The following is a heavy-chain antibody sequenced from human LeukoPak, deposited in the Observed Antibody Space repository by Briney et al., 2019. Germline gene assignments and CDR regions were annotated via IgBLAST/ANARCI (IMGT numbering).Heavy chain of an antibody. CDR1: GDSVSSNSAA. V-gene: IGHV6-1*01. CDR3: ASESSGWYFSSDS. Sequence: SQTLSLTCAISGDSVSSNSAAWNWIRQSPSIGLEWLGRTYYRSKWYNDFAVSVKSRITINPDTSKNQISLQLNSVTPEDTAVYYCASESSGWYFSSDSWGQGTLVTVSS. J-gene: IGHJ5*01. D-gene: IGHD6-19*01. CDR2: TYYRSKWYN.